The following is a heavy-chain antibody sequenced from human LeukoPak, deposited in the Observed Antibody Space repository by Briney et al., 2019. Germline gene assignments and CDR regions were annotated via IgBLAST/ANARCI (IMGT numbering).Heavy chain of an antibody. V-gene: IGHV1-24*01. CDR1: GYTLTELS. Sequence: ASVKVSCKVSGYTLTELSMHWVRQAPGKGLEWMGGFDPEDGETIYAQKFQGRVTMTEDTSTDTAYMELSSLRSEDTAVCYCATGAVAGPNGGNFDYWGQGTLVTVSS. J-gene: IGHJ4*02. D-gene: IGHD6-19*01. CDR2: FDPEDGET. CDR3: ATGAVAGPNGGNFDY.